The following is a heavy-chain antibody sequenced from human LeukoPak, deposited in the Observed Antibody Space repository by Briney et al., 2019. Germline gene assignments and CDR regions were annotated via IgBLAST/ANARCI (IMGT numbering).Heavy chain of an antibody. CDR3: ARPRYSHYFTSNAFDI. CDR1: GGSISSYY. Sequence: SETLSLTCTVSGGSISSYYWSWIRQPPGKGLEWIGYIYYSGSTNYNPSLKSRVTISVDTSKNQFSLKLSSVTAADTAVYYCARPRYSHYFTSNAFDIWGQGTMVTVSS. D-gene: IGHD4-11*01. V-gene: IGHV4-59*01. J-gene: IGHJ3*02. CDR2: IYYSGST.